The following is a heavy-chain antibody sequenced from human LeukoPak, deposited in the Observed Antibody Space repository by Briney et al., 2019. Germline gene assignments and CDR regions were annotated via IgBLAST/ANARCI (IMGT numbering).Heavy chain of an antibody. Sequence: GGSLRLSCAASGFTFSDYWMTWVRQAPGKGLEWVANIHRDGSDKYYVDSVKGRFTISRDNGKNSLYLQMNSLRGEDTAVYYCAKNRTAHDYWGQGTLVTVSS. CDR3: AKNRTAHDY. J-gene: IGHJ4*02. CDR2: IHRDGSDK. CDR1: GFTFSDYW. V-gene: IGHV3-7*02. D-gene: IGHD5-18*01.